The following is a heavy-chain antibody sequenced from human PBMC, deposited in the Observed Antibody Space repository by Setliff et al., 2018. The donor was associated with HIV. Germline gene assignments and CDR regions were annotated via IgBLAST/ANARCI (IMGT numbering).Heavy chain of an antibody. CDR1: SGSISSSNW. V-gene: IGHV4-4*02. CDR3: AREAVLFGGSYRFDY. D-gene: IGHD1-26*01. Sequence: PSETLSLTCAVSSGSISSSNWWSWVRQPPGKGLEWIGEIYHSGSTNYNPSLKSRVTMSVDKSKNQFSLKLRSVTAADTAVYYCAREAVLFGGSYRFDYWGQGTLVTV. CDR2: IYHSGST. J-gene: IGHJ4*02.